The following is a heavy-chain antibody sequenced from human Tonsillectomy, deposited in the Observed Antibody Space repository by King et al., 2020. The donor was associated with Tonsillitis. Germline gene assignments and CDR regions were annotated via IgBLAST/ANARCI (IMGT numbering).Heavy chain of an antibody. V-gene: IGHV3-11*05. CDR1: GFTFSDYY. CDR3: ARAGTTSYYYYMDV. J-gene: IGHJ6*03. Sequence: VQLVESGGGLVKPGGSLRLSCAASGFTFSDYYMSWIRQAPGKGLEWVSYISSSSSYTNYADSVKGRFTISRDNAKNSLYLQRNSLRAEDTAVYYCARAGTTSYYYYMDVWGKGTTVTVSS. D-gene: IGHD2/OR15-2a*01. CDR2: ISSSSSYT.